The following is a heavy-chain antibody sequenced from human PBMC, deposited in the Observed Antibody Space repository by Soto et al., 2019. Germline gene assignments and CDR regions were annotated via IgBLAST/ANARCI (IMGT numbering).Heavy chain of an antibody. CDR2: TYYRSQWYH. CDR3: ARDPPDFHSAFDF. Sequence: SQTLSLTCAISGDSVSSNSAAWNWIRQPPSRGLEWLGRTYYRSQWYHDYAISMKSRITINPDTSRNQFSLQLDSVTPEDTAVYYCARDPPDFHSAFDFWGQGTVVTVSS. V-gene: IGHV6-1*01. CDR1: GDSVSSNSAA. D-gene: IGHD4-4*01. J-gene: IGHJ4*02.